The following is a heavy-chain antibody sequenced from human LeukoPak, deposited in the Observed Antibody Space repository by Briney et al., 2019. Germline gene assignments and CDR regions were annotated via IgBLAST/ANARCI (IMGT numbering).Heavy chain of an antibody. D-gene: IGHD3-22*01. Sequence: GGSLRLSYAASGFTFSSYAMSWVRQAPGKGLEWVSAISGSGGSTYYADSVKGRFTISRDNSKNTLYLQMNSLRAEDTAVYYCAKGYYYDSSGYYDYWGQGTLVTVSS. CDR2: ISGSGGST. J-gene: IGHJ4*02. CDR1: GFTFSSYA. V-gene: IGHV3-23*01. CDR3: AKGYYYDSSGYYDY.